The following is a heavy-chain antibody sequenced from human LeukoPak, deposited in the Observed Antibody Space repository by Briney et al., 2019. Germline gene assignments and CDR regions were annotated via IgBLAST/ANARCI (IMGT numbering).Heavy chain of an antibody. Sequence: LPGGSLRLSCAAPGFTFSSYSMNWVRQAPGKGLEWVSYISSSSSTIYYADSVKGRFTISRDNAKNSLYLQMNSLRAEDTAVYYCARVGSAVAGIFFDYWGQGTLVTVSS. CDR2: ISSSSSTI. D-gene: IGHD6-19*01. J-gene: IGHJ4*02. CDR3: ARVGSAVAGIFFDY. CDR1: GFTFSSYS. V-gene: IGHV3-48*04.